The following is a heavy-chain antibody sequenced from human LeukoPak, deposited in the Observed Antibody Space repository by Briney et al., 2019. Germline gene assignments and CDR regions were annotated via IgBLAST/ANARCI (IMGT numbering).Heavy chain of an antibody. D-gene: IGHD4-17*01. CDR1: GYTFTSYG. V-gene: IGHV1-18*01. Sequence: ASVKVSCKASGYTFTSYGISWVRQAPGQGLEWMGWISAYNGNTNYAQKLQGRVTMTTDTSTSTAYMELRSLRSDDTAVYYCAGEAPYGDYGVPNDYWGQGTLVTVSS. J-gene: IGHJ4*02. CDR2: ISAYNGNT. CDR3: AGEAPYGDYGVPNDY.